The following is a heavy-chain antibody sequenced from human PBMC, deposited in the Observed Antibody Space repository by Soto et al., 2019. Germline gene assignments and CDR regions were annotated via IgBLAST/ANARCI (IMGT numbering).Heavy chain of an antibody. CDR1: GFTFSSYG. J-gene: IGHJ4*02. CDR3: AKDSRGEQWLVPVDY. Sequence: QVQLVESGGGVVQPGRSLRLSCAASGFTFSSYGMHWVRQAPGKGLEWVAVISYDGSNKYYADSVKGRFTISRDNSKNTLYLQMNSLRAEDTAVYYCAKDSRGEQWLVPVDYWGQGTLVTVSP. CDR2: ISYDGSNK. V-gene: IGHV3-30*18. D-gene: IGHD6-19*01.